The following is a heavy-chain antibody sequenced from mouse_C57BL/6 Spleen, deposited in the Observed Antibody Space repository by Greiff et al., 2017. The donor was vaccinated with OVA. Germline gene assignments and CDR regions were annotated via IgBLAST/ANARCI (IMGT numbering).Heavy chain of an antibody. Sequence: VQLQQSGPELVKPGASVKISCKASGYAFSSSWLNWVPQRPGKGLEWIGRIYPGDGDTNYNGKFKGKATLNANKSSSTAYMQLSSLTSEDSAVYSCAKDYYYGSSEAYAMDYWGQGTSVTVSS. CDR1: GYAFSSSW. D-gene: IGHD1-1*01. CDR3: AKDYYYGSSEAYAMDY. J-gene: IGHJ4*01. V-gene: IGHV1-82*01. CDR2: IYPGDGDT.